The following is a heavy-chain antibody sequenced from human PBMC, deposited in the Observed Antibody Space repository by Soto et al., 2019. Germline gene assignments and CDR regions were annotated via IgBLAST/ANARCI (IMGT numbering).Heavy chain of an antibody. Sequence: QVQLQESGPGLVKPSGTLSLTCAVSGGSISSSNWWSWVRQPPGKGLEWIGEIYHSGSTNYNPSLKSRVNISVDKYKNQFSLKLSSVTGADTAEYYCARDVVSGWSRPRYDDYWGQGTLVTVSS. J-gene: IGHJ4*02. D-gene: IGHD6-19*01. CDR1: GGSISSSNW. CDR3: ARDVVSGWSRPRYDDY. V-gene: IGHV4-4*02. CDR2: IYHSGST.